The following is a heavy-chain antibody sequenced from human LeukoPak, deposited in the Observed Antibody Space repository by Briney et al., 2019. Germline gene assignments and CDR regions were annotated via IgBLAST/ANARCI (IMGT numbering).Heavy chain of an antibody. J-gene: IGHJ4*02. CDR3: ARDILGYTTSWYRFDY. V-gene: IGHV1-18*01. CDR1: GGTFSSYA. D-gene: IGHD6-13*01. CDR2: ISGYNGNT. Sequence: ASVKVSCKASGGTFSSYAISWVRQAPGQGLEWMGWISGYNGNTKSAQKLQDRVTMTTDTSTNTAYMELRSLRSDDTAVYYCARDILGYTTSWYRFDYWGQGSQVTVSS.